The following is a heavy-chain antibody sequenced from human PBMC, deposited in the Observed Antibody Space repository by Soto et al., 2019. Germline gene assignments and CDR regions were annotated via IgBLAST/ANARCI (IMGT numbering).Heavy chain of an antibody. V-gene: IGHV4-30-4*01. CDR2: IYYSGST. D-gene: IGHD3-10*01. J-gene: IGHJ2*01. CDR1: GGSISSGDYY. Sequence: QVQLQESGPGLVKPSQTLSLTCTVSGGSISSGDYYWSWIRQPPGKGLEWIGYIYYSGSTYYNPYRKSRVTISVDTSKNQFSHKLSSVTAADTAVYYCASQRGYGSLWYFDLWGRGTLVTVSS. CDR3: ASQRGYGSLWYFDL.